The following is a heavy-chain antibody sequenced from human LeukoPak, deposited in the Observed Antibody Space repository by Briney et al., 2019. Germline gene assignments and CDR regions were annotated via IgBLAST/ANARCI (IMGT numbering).Heavy chain of an antibody. V-gene: IGHV3-7*02. CDR3: ARAGRAFPIFSLNY. D-gene: IGHD3-3*02. J-gene: IGHJ4*02. CDR2: IKHDGGEK. Sequence: GGSLRLSCAASGFTFTDYWMSWVRQAPGKGLEWVANIKHDGGEKYYVDSVKGRFTISRDNSKNTLYLQMNSLRAEDTAVYYCARAGRAFPIFSLNYWGQGTLVTVSS. CDR1: GFTFTDYW.